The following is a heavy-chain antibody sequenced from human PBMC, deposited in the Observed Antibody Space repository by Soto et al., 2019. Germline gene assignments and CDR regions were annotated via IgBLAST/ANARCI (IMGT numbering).Heavy chain of an antibody. CDR2: ISSSSSTI. CDR1: GFTFSSYS. Sequence: GGSLRLSCAASGFTFSSYSMNWVRQAPGKGLEWVSYISSSSSTIYYADSVKGRFTISRDNAKNSLYLQMNSLRAEDTAVYYCARAEYGSGSYGYYMDVWGKGTTVTVSS. D-gene: IGHD3-10*01. CDR3: ARAEYGSGSYGYYMDV. V-gene: IGHV3-48*01. J-gene: IGHJ6*03.